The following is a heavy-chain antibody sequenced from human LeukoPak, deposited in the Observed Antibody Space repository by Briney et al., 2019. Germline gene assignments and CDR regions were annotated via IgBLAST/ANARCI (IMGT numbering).Heavy chain of an antibody. CDR1: GFTFSNAW. J-gene: IGHJ4*02. D-gene: IGHD3-22*01. CDR3: TTVVWGSGYYNFDY. V-gene: IGHV3-15*01. Sequence: GGSLRLSCTASGFTFSNAWMSWVRQAPGKGLEWVGRIKSKTGGGTTDYAAPVKGRFTISRDDSKNTLFLQMNSLKTEDTAVYYCTTVVWGSGYYNFDYWGEGALVTVSS. CDR2: IKSKTGGGTT.